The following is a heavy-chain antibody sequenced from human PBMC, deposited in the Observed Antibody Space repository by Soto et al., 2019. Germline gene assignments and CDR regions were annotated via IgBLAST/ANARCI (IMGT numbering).Heavy chain of an antibody. CDR3: ARSQGSSTSLAIYYYYYYGMDV. Sequence: QVQLVQSGAEVKKPGSSVKVSCKASGGTFSSYAISWVRQAPGQGLEWMGGIIPISDTTNYAQKFPGRVTITADESTSTAYMELSSLRSEDTAVYYCARSQGSSTSLAIYYYYYYGMDVWGQGTTVTVSS. J-gene: IGHJ6*02. V-gene: IGHV1-69*01. CDR1: GGTFSSYA. D-gene: IGHD2-2*01. CDR2: IIPISDTT.